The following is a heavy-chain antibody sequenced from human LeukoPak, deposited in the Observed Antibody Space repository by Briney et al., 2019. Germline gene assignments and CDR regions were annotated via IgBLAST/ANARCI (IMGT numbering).Heavy chain of an antibody. CDR3: ARGTAAGLDY. CDR2: IIPEGSST. D-gene: IGHD6-13*01. Sequence: GGSLRLSCAASGFTFSSYWMHWVRQAPGKGLMWVSRIIPEGSSTSYADSVKGRFTISRDNAKNTLYLQMNSLGVEDTAVYYCARGTAAGLDYWGQGTLVTVSS. J-gene: IGHJ4*02. CDR1: GFTFSSYW. V-gene: IGHV3-74*01.